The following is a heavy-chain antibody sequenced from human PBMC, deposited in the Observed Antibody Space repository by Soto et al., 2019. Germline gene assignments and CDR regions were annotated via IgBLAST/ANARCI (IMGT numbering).Heavy chain of an antibody. J-gene: IGHJ4*02. V-gene: IGHV3-30-3*01. CDR1: GFTFSSYA. CDR2: ISYDGSNK. Sequence: QVQLVESGGGVVQPGRSLRLSCAASGFTFSSYAMHWVRQATGKGLEWVAVISYDGSNKYYADSVKGRFTISRDNSKNTLYLQMNSLRAEDTAVYYCARADDYGEFRVGYFDYWGQGTLVTVSS. CDR3: ARADDYGEFRVGYFDY. D-gene: IGHD4-17*01.